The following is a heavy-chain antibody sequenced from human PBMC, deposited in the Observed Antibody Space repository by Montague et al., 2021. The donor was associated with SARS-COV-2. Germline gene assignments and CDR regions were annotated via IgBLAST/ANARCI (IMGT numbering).Heavy chain of an antibody. Sequence: SETLSLTCTVSGDSISSSCYYWGWLRQPPGLGLDWNGNINNRGNTYNNQSLRSRVFISADTSKNQQFLNVRSVTAADTGLFYCVRVTHPRSAWAYYIDVWGQGTTVTV. CDR2: INNRGNT. J-gene: IGHJ6*03. D-gene: IGHD4-11*01. CDR1: GDSISSSCYY. CDR3: VRVTHPRSAWAYYIDV. V-gene: IGHV4-39*01.